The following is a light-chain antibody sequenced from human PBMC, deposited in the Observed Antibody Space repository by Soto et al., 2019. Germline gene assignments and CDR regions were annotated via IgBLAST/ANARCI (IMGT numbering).Light chain of an antibody. Sequence: ESVLTQSPGTLSLSPGERATLSFRASQSVSNNYLAWYQQKPGQAPRLLIYGASTRATGIPDRFSGSGSGTDFTLIISRLQPEDFAVYYCQQYGDSLLTFGQGTKVDIK. CDR1: QSVSNNY. V-gene: IGKV3-20*01. CDR3: QQYGDSLLT. CDR2: GAS. J-gene: IGKJ1*01.